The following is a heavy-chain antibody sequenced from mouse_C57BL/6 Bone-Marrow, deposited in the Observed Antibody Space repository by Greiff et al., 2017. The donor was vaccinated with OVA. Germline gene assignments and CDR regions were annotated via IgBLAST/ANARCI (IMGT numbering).Heavy chain of an antibody. CDR2: IDPASGNT. V-gene: IGHV14-3*01. D-gene: IGHD1-1*01. CDR1: GFNIKNTY. CDR3: ARSGYYGRLDAMDY. Sequence: VHVQQSVAELVRPGASVKLSCTASGFNIKNTYMHWVKQRPEQGLEWIGRIDPASGNTKYAQKFQGKATITADTSSNTAYLQLSSLTSEDTAIYSCARSGYYGRLDAMDYWGQGTSGTVSS. J-gene: IGHJ4*01.